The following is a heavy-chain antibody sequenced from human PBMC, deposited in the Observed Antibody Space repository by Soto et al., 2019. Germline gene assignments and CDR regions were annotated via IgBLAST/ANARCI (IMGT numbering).Heavy chain of an antibody. V-gene: IGHV1-58*01. CDR3: AAGAISGGGYSYGQFDY. CDR2: IVVGSGNT. J-gene: IGHJ4*02. D-gene: IGHD5-18*01. CDR1: GFTFTSSA. Sequence: SVKVSCKASGFTFTSSAVQWVRQARGQRLEWIGWIVVGSGNTNYAQKFQERVTITRDMSTSTAYMELSSLRSEDTAVYYCAAGAISGGGYSYGQFDYWGQGTLVTVSS.